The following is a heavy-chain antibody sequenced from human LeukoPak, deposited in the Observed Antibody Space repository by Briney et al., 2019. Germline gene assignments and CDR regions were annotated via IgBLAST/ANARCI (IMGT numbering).Heavy chain of an antibody. Sequence: PGGSLRLSCAASGFTFSSYGMHWVRQATGKGLEWVAFIRYDGSNKYYADSVKGRFTISRDNSKSTLYLQMNSLRAEDTAVYYCAKTSNYYDSSGYIYFDYWGQGTLVTVSS. CDR3: AKTSNYYDSSGYIYFDY. J-gene: IGHJ4*02. CDR1: GFTFSSYG. V-gene: IGHV3-30*02. CDR2: IRYDGSNK. D-gene: IGHD3-22*01.